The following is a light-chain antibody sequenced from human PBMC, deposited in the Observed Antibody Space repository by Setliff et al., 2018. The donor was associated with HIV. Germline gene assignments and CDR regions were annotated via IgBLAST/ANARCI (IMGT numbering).Light chain of an antibody. CDR2: DVS. CDR1: SSDIGSYNY. J-gene: IGLJ1*01. CDR3: CPYTSYSTLYV. V-gene: IGLV2-14*01. Sequence: QSVLTQPASVSGPPGQSIAISCTGTSSDIGSYNYVSWYQQHPGRAPKLLIYDVSRRPSGVSDRFSGSKSGNSASLTISGLQAEDEADYYCCPYTSYSTLYVFGGGTKVTVL.